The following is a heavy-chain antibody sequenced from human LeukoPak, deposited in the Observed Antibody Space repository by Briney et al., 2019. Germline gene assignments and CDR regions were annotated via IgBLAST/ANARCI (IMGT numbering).Heavy chain of an antibody. CDR3: AKVGSSRGFVVVPARNPYYYGMDV. Sequence: GGSLRLSCAASGFTFSSYGMHWVRQAPGKGLEWVAVISYDGSNKYYADSVKGRFTISRDNSKNTLYLRMNSLRAEDTAVYYCAKVGSSRGFVVVPARNPYYYGMDVWGQGTTVTVSS. CDR1: GFTFSSYG. D-gene: IGHD2-2*01. V-gene: IGHV3-30*18. CDR2: ISYDGSNK. J-gene: IGHJ6*02.